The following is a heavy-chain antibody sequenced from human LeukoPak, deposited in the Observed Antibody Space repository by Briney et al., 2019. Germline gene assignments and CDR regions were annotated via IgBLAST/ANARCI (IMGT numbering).Heavy chain of an antibody. D-gene: IGHD2-21*01. V-gene: IGHV1-2*02. CDR3: ARADRLHGGPYLIGP. CDR1: GYSFTDYY. J-gene: IGHJ1*01. Sequence: ASVKVSCKASGYSFTDYYMHWVRQAPGQGLEWMGWINLNNGDIRSAQKFQGRVTMTRDTSITTVYMEVSWLTSDDTAIYYCARADRLHGGPYLIGPWGEGTLVTVSS. CDR2: INLNNGDI.